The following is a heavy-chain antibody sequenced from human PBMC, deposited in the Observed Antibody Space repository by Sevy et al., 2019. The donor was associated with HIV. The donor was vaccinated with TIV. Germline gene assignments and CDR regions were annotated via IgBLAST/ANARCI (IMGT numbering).Heavy chain of an antibody. D-gene: IGHD6-19*01. V-gene: IGHV1-69*13. CDR3: ARGGGNGWYYFDY. CDR1: GGTFRTYG. Sequence: ASVKVSCKATGGTFRTYGISCVRQAPGQGLEWMGGIIPILGTVNYPQKFQGRVTITADESTKTAYMELSSLRSEDTAVYYCARGGGNGWYYFDYWGQETLVTVSS. J-gene: IGHJ4*02. CDR2: IIPILGTV.